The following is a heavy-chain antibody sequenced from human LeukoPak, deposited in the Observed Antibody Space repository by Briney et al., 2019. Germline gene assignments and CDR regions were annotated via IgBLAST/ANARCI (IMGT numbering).Heavy chain of an antibody. D-gene: IGHD3-16*02. CDR3: ARDRSVMITFGGVIILNS. V-gene: IGHV1-18*01. CDR2: ISGYNGNT. J-gene: IGHJ4*02. CDR1: GYTFTSHG. Sequence: ASVKVSCKASGYTFTSHGISWLRQAPGQGLEWMGWISGYNGNTHYAQKFQDRVTLTSDRSTSSAHMEVRSLRSDDTAVYYCARDRSVMITFGGVIILNSWGQGTLVTVSS.